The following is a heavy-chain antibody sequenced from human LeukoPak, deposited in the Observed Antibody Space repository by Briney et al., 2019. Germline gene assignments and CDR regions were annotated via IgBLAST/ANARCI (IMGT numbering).Heavy chain of an antibody. J-gene: IGHJ4*02. CDR3: ARKYYYDSSGFDY. CDR2: INPNSGGT. D-gene: IGHD3-22*01. Sequence: ASVKVSCKASGYTFTCYYMHWVRQAPGQGREWMGWINPNSGGTNYAQKFQGRVTMTRDTSISTAYMELSRLRSDDTAVYYCARKYYYDSSGFDYWGQGTLVTVSS. CDR1: GYTFTCYY. V-gene: IGHV1-2*02.